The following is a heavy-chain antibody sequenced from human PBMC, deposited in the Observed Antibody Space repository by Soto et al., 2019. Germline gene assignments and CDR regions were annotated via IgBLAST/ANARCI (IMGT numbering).Heavy chain of an antibody. J-gene: IGHJ1*01. CDR2: ISGTSDMT. V-gene: IGHV3-23*01. CDR1: GFTFSSYP. CDR3: AKYRWGATTATSIS. Sequence: PGGSLRLSCVGSGFTFSSYPMNWVRQAPGKGLEWVSAISGTSDMTYYANSVTGRFTISRDNSKNTLYLQVSSLRVEDTAIYYCAKYRWGATTATSISWGRGTLVTVYS. D-gene: IGHD4-4*01.